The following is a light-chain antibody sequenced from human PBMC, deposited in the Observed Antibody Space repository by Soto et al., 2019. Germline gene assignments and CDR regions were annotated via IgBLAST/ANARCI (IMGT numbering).Light chain of an antibody. CDR3: MQALQTPPWT. J-gene: IGKJ1*01. CDR2: LGS. Sequence: DLVMTQSPLSLPVTPGEPAPISCRSSQSLLHSNGYNYLDWYLQKPGQSPQLLIYLGSNRASGVPDRFSGSGSGTDFTLKISRVEAEDVGVYYCMQALQTPPWTFGQGTKVEIK. V-gene: IGKV2-28*01. CDR1: QSLLHSNGYNY.